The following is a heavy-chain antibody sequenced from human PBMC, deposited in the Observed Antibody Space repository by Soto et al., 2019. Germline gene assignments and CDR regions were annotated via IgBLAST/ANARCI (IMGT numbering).Heavy chain of an antibody. CDR2: IKSKTDGGTT. Sequence: GGSLRLSCAASGFTFSNAWMNWVRQAPGKGLEWVGRIKSKTDGGTTDYAAPVKGRFTISRDDSKNTLYLQMNSLKTEDTAVYYCTLQGVYCSGGSCYPTYYYYGMDVWGHGTTVTVSS. V-gene: IGHV3-15*07. D-gene: IGHD2-15*01. CDR1: GFTFSNAW. CDR3: TLQGVYCSGGSCYPTYYYYGMDV. J-gene: IGHJ6*02.